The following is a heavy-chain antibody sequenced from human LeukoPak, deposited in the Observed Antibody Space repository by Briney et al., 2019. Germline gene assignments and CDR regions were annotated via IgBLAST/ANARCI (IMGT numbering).Heavy chain of an antibody. CDR2: INHSGST. D-gene: IGHD3-10*01. CDR1: GGSFSGYY. J-gene: IGHJ6*03. CDR3: ARVGMVRGVTDYYYYYYMDV. V-gene: IGHV4-34*01. Sequence: SETLSLTCAVYGGSFSGYYWSWIRQPPGKGLEWIGEINHSGSTNYNPSLKSRVTMSVDTSKNQFSLKLSSVTAADTAVYYCARVGMVRGVTDYYYYYYMDVWGKGTTVTISS.